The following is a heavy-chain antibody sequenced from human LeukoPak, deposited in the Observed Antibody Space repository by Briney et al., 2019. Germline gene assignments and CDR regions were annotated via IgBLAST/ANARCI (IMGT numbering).Heavy chain of an antibody. CDR2: IRSKPNGVAT. J-gene: IGHJ4*02. V-gene: IGHV3-49*04. CDR1: GFTFRDYA. Sequence: GGSLRLSCTASGFTFRDYAMSWVRQAPGKGLEWVGFIRSKPNGVATEYAASVRGRFTISGDDSKSIAYLQMNSLKTEDTAVYYCTSGDYRGNYFDYWGQGTLVTVSS. CDR3: TSGDYRGNYFDY. D-gene: IGHD4-17*01.